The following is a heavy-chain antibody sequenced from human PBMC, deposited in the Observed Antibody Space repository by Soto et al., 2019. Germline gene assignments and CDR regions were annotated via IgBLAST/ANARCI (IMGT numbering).Heavy chain of an antibody. D-gene: IGHD2-8*01. CDR3: AKDPYCINAVCYMVDDGFDL. Sequence: QVQLVESGGGVVQPGRSLRLSCAGSGFTFSSYGMHWVRQAPGKGLEWMAVISYDGSDKYYADSVQGRFTISRDNSKNTLYLQLNSLRAEDTAIYYCAKDPYCINAVCYMVDDGFDLWGQGTMVTVSS. CDR1: GFTFSSYG. CDR2: ISYDGSDK. V-gene: IGHV3-30*18. J-gene: IGHJ3*01.